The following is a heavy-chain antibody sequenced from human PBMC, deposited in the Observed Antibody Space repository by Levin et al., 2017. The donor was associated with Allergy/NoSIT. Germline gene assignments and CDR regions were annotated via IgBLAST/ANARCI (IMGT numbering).Heavy chain of an antibody. CDR3: AKKEVAARGYYYYGMDV. V-gene: IGHV3-30*18. CDR1: GFTFSSYG. Sequence: GGSLRLSCAASGFTFSSYGMHWVRQAPGKGLEWVAVISYDGSNKYYADSVKGRFTISRDNSKNTLYLQMNSLRAEDTAVYYCAKKEVAARGYYYYGMDVWGQGTTVTVSS. J-gene: IGHJ6*02. D-gene: IGHD6-6*01. CDR2: ISYDGSNK.